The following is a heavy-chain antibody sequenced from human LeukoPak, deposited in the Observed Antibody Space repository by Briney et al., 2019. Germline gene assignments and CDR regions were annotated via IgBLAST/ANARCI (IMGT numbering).Heavy chain of an antibody. CDR3: ARRVAAAGTRFDP. V-gene: IGHV4-59*08. Sequence: SETLSLTCTVSGGSISSYYWSWIRQPPGKGLEWIGYIYYSGSTNYNPSLKSRVTISVDTSKNQFSLKLSSVTAADTAVYYCARRVAAAGTRFDPWGQGSLVTVSS. CDR2: IYYSGST. CDR1: GGSISSYY. J-gene: IGHJ5*02. D-gene: IGHD6-13*01.